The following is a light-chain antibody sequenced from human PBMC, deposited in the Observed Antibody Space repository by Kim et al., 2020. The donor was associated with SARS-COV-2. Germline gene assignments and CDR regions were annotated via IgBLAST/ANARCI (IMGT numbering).Light chain of an antibody. CDR1: RGSIDGSY. CDR2: EDD. Sequence: GKSLAISCTRSRGSIDGSYKQWYQHRPGGVPTTVIDEDDQRPSGVSNLFSCSIYNSSNSASLTISGLRTEDEADYYCQSYNRDNVLFGGGTQLTVL. V-gene: IGLV6-57*03. CDR3: QSYNRDNVL. J-gene: IGLJ2*01.